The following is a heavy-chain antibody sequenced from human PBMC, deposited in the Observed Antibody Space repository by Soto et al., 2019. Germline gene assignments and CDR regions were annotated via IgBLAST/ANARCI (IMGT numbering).Heavy chain of an antibody. V-gene: IGHV4-59*08. CDR3: ARLFYDFWSGYNHWFDP. CDR1: GGSISSYY. J-gene: IGHJ5*02. CDR2: IYYSGST. Sequence: SETLSLTCTVSGGSISSYYWSWIRQPPGKGLEWIGYIYYSGSTNYNPSLKSRVTISVDTSKNQFSLKLSSVTAADTAVYYCARLFYDFWSGYNHWFDPWGQGTLVTVSS. D-gene: IGHD3-3*01.